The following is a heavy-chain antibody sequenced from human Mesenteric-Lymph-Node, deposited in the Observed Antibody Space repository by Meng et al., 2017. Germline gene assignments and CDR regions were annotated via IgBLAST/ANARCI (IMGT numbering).Heavy chain of an antibody. J-gene: IGHJ6*01. CDR2: IYYSGST. Sequence: SETLSLTCTVSGGSISSYYWSWIRQPPGKGLEWIGNIYYSGSTNYNPSLKSRATISIDTSKDQFSLNLTSVVTADTAVYYCARGDYAYYGMDVWGQGAAVTVSS. CDR3: ARGDYAYYGMDV. CDR1: GGSISSYY. V-gene: IGHV4-59*01. D-gene: IGHD4-17*01.